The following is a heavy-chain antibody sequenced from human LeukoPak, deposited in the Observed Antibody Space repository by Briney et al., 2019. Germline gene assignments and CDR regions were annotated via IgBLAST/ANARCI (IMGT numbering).Heavy chain of an antibody. Sequence: GGSLRLSCAASGFTFSDYYMSWIRQAPGKGLEWVSYISSSSSYTNYADSVKGRFTISRDNAKNSLYLQMNSLRAEDTAVYYCARSGGIYGYDYWGQGTLVTVSS. CDR2: ISSSSSYT. D-gene: IGHD2-21*01. J-gene: IGHJ4*02. CDR3: ARSGGIYGYDY. V-gene: IGHV3-11*06. CDR1: GFTFSDYY.